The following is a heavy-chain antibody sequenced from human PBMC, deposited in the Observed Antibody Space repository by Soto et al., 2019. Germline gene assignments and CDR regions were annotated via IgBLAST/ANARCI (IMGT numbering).Heavy chain of an antibody. V-gene: IGHV3-48*03. Sequence: GGSLRLSCATSGFTFSSYEMNWVRQAPGKGLEWVSYISSSGSTIYYADSVKGRFTISRDNAKNSLYLQMDSLRAEDTAVYYCARDQEAGSFFPYYYGMDVWGQGTQVTVSS. CDR1: GFTFSSYE. J-gene: IGHJ6*02. CDR2: ISSSGSTI. CDR3: ARDQEAGSFFPYYYGMDV. D-gene: IGHD6-13*01.